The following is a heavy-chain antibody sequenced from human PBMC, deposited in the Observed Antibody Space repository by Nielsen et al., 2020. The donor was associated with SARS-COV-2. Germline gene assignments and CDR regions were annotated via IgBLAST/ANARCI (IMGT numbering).Heavy chain of an antibody. V-gene: IGHV4-39*01. D-gene: IGHD3-3*01. CDR3: ARRDFWSGYYTPYGMDV. J-gene: IGHJ6*02. CDR1: GGSISSSSYY. Sequence: SETLSLTCTVSGGSISSSSYYWGWIRQPPGKGLEWIGSIYYSGSTYYNPSLKSRVTISVDTSKNQLSLKLSSLTAADTAVYYCARRDFWSGYYTPYGMDVWGQGTTVTVSS. CDR2: IYYSGST.